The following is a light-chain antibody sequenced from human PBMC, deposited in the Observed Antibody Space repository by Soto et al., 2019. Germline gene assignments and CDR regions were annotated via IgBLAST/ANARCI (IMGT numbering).Light chain of an antibody. J-gene: IGLJ1*01. CDR3: CSYADSYTFDV. CDR1: NKDVGGYNY. Sequence: HSVLNQPRSVSRAPGQSVTFSRTGTNKDVGGYNYVSWYQQHPGKAPKLMIYDVSKRPSGVPDRFSGSKSGNTASLTISGLQAEDEADYYCCSYADSYTFDVFGTGTKVTVL. V-gene: IGLV2-11*01. CDR2: DVS.